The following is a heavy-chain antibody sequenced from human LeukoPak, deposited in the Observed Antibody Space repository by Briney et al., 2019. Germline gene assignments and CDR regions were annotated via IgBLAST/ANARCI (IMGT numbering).Heavy chain of an antibody. CDR1: GFTFSGYP. Sequence: GKSLRLSCAASGFTFSGYPIHWVRQAPGKGLEWVAVISYDGSNKYYADSVKGRFTISRDNSKNTLYLQMNSLRAEDTAVYYCAREGSDYDFWSGYYGFDYWGQGTLVTVSS. CDR2: ISYDGSNK. D-gene: IGHD3-3*01. J-gene: IGHJ4*02. V-gene: IGHV3-30-3*01. CDR3: AREGSDYDFWSGYYGFDY.